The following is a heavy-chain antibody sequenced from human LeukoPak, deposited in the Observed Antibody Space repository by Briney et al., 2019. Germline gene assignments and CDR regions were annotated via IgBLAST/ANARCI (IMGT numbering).Heavy chain of an antibody. V-gene: IGHV1-18*01. CDR3: ARDPSKDIVATNPDY. CDR1: GHTFTSYG. D-gene: IGHD5-12*01. J-gene: IGHJ4*02. CDR2: IGAYNGNT. Sequence: ASVKVACKASGHTFTSYGISWVRQAPGQGLEWMGWIGAYNGNTNYAQKLQGRVTMTTDTSTSTAYMELRSLRSDDTAVYYCARDPSKDIVATNPDYWGRGTLVTVSS.